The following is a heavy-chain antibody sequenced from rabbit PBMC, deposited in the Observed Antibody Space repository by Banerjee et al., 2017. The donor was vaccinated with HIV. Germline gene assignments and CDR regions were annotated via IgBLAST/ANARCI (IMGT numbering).Heavy chain of an antibody. Sequence: QSLEESGGDLVKPGASLTLTCTASGFSFSSSYYMSWVRQAPGKGLEWIGYIDPIFGTTYYATWVDGRFTISSHNAQNTLWLQLNSLTAADTATYFCARIAYAVWGYADWLDLWGQWTLVTVS. V-gene: IGHV1S40*01. J-gene: IGHJ5*01. CDR2: IDPIFGTT. D-gene: IGHD6-1*01. CDR3: ARIAYAVWGYADWLDL. CDR1: GFSFSSSYY.